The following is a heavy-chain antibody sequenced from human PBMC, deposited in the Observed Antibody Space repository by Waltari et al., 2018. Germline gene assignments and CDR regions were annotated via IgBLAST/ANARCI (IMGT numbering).Heavy chain of an antibody. CDR2: FYFSGTT. J-gene: IGHJ3*02. D-gene: IGHD3-3*01. V-gene: IGHV4-59*01. CDR3: ARRYRFLEWYDAFDI. CDR1: GGSISSYY. Sequence: QVQLQESGPGLVKPSETLSLTCTVSGGSISSYYWSWIRQPHGKGREWIGDFYFSGTTNNTPPLKGRFTISVETSKNQSSLKLSLVTAADTAGYYCARRYRFLEWYDAFDIWGQGTMVTVSS.